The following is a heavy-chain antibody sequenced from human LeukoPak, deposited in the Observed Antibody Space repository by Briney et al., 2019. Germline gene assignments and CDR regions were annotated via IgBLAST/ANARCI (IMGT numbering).Heavy chain of an antibody. J-gene: IGHJ4*02. V-gene: IGHV3-7*01. CDR2: IKQDGSEK. CDR3: ARVGSGSYYPRWDY. Sequence: HPGGSLRLSCAASGFTFSSYGMSWVRQAPGKGLEWVANIKQDGSEKYYVDSVKGRFTISRDNAKNSLYLQMNSLRAEDTAVYYCARVGSGSYYPRWDYWGQGTLVTVSS. CDR1: GFTFSSYG. D-gene: IGHD1-26*01.